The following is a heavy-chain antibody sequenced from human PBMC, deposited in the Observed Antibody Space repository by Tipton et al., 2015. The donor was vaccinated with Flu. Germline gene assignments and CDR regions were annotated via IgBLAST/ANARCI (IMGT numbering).Heavy chain of an antibody. CDR3: ARAERKDDYGDYRPRYNWFDP. J-gene: IGHJ5*02. CDR2: IYYSGST. D-gene: IGHD4-17*01. Sequence: TLSLTCTVSGGSISSSSYYWGWIRQPPGKGLEWIGSIYYSGSTYYNPSLKSRVTISVDTSKNQFSLKLSSVTAADTAVYYCARAERKDDYGDYRPRYNWFDPWGQGTLVTVSS. CDR1: GGSISSSSYY. V-gene: IGHV4-39*01.